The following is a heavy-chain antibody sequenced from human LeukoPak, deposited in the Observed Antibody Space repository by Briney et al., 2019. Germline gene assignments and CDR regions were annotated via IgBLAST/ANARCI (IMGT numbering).Heavy chain of an antibody. CDR3: ARTNTVYGDFDY. CDR1: GLTVTDNY. Sequence: PGGSLRLSCAASGLTVTDNYFSWVRQAPGKGLEWVSVIFPDGRTYHADSVKGRFTISRDRPKNTLLPQMNSLRADDTALYHCARTNTVYGDFDYWGQGILVTVSS. V-gene: IGHV3-53*01. D-gene: IGHD2/OR15-2a*01. J-gene: IGHJ4*02. CDR2: IFPDGRT.